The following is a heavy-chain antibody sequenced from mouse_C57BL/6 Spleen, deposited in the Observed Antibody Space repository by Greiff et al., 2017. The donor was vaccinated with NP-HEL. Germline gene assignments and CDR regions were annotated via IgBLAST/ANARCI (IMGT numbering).Heavy chain of an antibody. CDR1: GFTFSSYG. J-gene: IGHJ1*03. CDR2: ISSGGSYT. V-gene: IGHV5-6*01. D-gene: IGHD4-1*01. CDR3: ARLGRYFDV. Sequence: EVQVVESGGDLVKPGGSLKLSCAASGFTFSSYGMSWVRQTPDKRLEWVATISSGGSYTYYPDSVKGRFTISRDNAKNTLYLQMSSLKSEDTAMYYCARLGRYFDVWGTGTTVTVSS.